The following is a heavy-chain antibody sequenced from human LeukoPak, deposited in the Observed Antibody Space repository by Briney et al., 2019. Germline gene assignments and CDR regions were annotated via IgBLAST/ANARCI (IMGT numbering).Heavy chain of an antibody. CDR2: ISGSGGST. CDR3: AKDHHRQRLAYNNWFDP. J-gene: IGHJ5*02. V-gene: IGHV3-23*01. CDR1: GFTFSSYA. Sequence: GGSLRLSCAASGFTFSSYAMSWVRQAPGKGLEWVSAISGSGGSTYYADSVKGRFTISRDNSKNTLYLQMNSLRAEDTAVYYCAKDHHRQRLAYNNWFDPWGQGTLVTVSS. D-gene: IGHD6-25*01.